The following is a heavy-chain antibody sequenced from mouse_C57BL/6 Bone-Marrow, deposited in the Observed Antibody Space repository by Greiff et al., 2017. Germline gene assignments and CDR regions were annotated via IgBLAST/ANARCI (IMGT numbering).Heavy chain of an antibody. CDR3: ARERYGNWCAY. J-gene: IGHJ3*01. V-gene: IGHV1-19*01. CDR2: INPYNGGT. Sequence: VQLQQSGPVLVKPGASVKMSCKASGYTFTDYYMNWVKQSHGKSLEWIGVINPYNGGTSYNQTFTGQATLTVDKSSSTAYMELNSLTSEDSAVYDSARERYGNWCAYWGQGTLVTVSA. CDR1: GYTFTDYY. D-gene: IGHD2-10*02.